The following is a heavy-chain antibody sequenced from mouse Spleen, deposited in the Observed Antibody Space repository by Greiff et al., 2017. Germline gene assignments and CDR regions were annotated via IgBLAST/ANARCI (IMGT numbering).Heavy chain of an antibody. D-gene: IGHD1-1*01. CDR2: IYPGNSDT. CDR3: TRGDYYYGSSYFDY. V-gene: IGHV1-5*01. CDR1: GYTFTSYW. J-gene: IGHJ2*01. Sequence: VQLQQSGTVLARPGASVKMSCKTSGYTFTSYWMHWVKQRPGQGLEWIGAIYPGNSDTSYNQKFKGKAKLTAVTSASTAYMELSSLTNEDSAVYYCTRGDYYYGSSYFDYWGQGTTLTVSS.